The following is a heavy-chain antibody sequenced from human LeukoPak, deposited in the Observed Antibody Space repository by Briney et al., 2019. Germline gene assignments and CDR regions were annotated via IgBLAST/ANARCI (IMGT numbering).Heavy chain of an antibody. CDR2: TYYRSKWYN. D-gene: IGHD6-19*01. Sequence: SQTLSLTCAISGDSVSSNSAAWKWIRQSPSRGLEWLGRTYYRSKWYNNYALSVKSRMTVNPDTSKNQISLQLNSVTPEDTAVYYCARESAGTYYFDYWGQGALVTVSS. V-gene: IGHV6-1*01. CDR1: GDSVSSNSAA. J-gene: IGHJ4*02. CDR3: ARESAGTYYFDY.